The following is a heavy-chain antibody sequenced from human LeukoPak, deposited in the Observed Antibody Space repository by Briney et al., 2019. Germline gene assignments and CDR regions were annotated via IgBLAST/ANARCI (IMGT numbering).Heavy chain of an antibody. J-gene: IGHJ4*02. CDR3: AKDGDGALGGEIDY. D-gene: IGHD7-27*01. CDR1: GFTFDDYA. V-gene: IGHV3-9*03. CDR2: ISWNSGSI. Sequence: GGSLRLSCAASGFTFDDYAMHWVRQAPGKGLEWVSGISWNSGSIGYADSVKGRFTISRDNAKNSLHLQMNSLRAEDMALYYCAKDGDGALGGEIDYWGQGTLVTVSS.